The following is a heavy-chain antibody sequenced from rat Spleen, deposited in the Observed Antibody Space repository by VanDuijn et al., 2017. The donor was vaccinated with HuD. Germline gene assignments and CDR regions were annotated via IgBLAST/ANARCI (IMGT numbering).Heavy chain of an antibody. Sequence: EVQLVESGGGLVQPGRSLKLSCAASGFTFSDYYMAWVRQAPKKGLEWVASISYEGSSTYYGDSVKGRFTISRDNAKSTLYLQMDSLRSEDTATYYCARDSGVDYWGQGVMVTVSS. CDR1: GFTFSDYY. CDR3: ARDSGVDY. CDR2: ISYEGSST. D-gene: IGHD1-1*01. J-gene: IGHJ2*01. V-gene: IGHV5-22*01.